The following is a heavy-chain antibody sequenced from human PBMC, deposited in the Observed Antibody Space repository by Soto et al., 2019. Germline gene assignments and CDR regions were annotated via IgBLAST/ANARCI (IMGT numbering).Heavy chain of an antibody. V-gene: IGHV4-39*07. Sequence: SSETLSLTCTVSGGSISSSSYYWGWIRQPPGKGLEWIGSIYYSGSTYYNPSLKSRVTISVDTSKNQFSLKLSSVTAADTAVYYCARDRGLDPWGQGTLVTVSS. CDR3: ARDRGLDP. D-gene: IGHD5-12*01. CDR1: GGSISSSSYY. CDR2: IYYSGST. J-gene: IGHJ5*02.